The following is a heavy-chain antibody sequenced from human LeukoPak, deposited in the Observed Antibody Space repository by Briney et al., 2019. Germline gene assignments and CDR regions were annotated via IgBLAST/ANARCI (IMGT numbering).Heavy chain of an antibody. Sequence: ASVKVSCKASGYTFTNYGISWVRQATGQGLEWMGWMNPNSGNTGYAQKFQGRVTMTRNTSISTAYMELSSLRSEDTAVYYCARRRRYFDWLSYDDAFDIWGQGTMVTVSS. CDR2: MNPNSGNT. V-gene: IGHV1-8*01. D-gene: IGHD3-9*01. J-gene: IGHJ3*02. CDR1: GYTFTNYG. CDR3: ARRRRYFDWLSYDDAFDI.